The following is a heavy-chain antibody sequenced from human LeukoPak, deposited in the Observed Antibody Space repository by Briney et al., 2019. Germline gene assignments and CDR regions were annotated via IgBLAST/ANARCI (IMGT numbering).Heavy chain of an antibody. Sequence: GGSLRLSCAASGFTFTSYNMNWVRQAPGKALEWVSSITSDSRYMYYGDSVKGRFTISRDNAKNSLYLQMNSLRAEDTAVYYCARTAGGLYDYWGQGTLVTVSS. V-gene: IGHV3-21*06. CDR3: ARTAGGLYDY. CDR1: GFTFTSYN. D-gene: IGHD3-16*01. J-gene: IGHJ4*02. CDR2: ITSDSRYM.